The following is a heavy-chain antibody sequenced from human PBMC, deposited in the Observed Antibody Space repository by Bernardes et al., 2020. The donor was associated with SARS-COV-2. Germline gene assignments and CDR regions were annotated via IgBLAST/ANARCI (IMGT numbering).Heavy chain of an antibody. CDR1: GYTLTALS. D-gene: IGHD3-16*02. CDR3: ATAPAAVVHLSGWFDP. CDR2: FDPEDGET. V-gene: IGHV1-24*01. J-gene: IGHJ5*02. Sequence: ASVKVSCKVSGYTLTALSMHWVRQAPGKGLEWMGGFDPEDGETIYAQKFQGRVTMTEDTSTDTAYMELSSLRSEDTAVYYCATAPAAVVHLSGWFDPWGQGTLVTVSS.